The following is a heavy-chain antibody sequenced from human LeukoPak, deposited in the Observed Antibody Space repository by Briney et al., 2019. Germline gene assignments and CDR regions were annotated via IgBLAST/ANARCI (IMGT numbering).Heavy chain of an antibody. V-gene: IGHV6-1*01. D-gene: IGHD5-12*01. CDR1: GDSVSSNSAS. CDR3: ASSLYSSYDIRFDP. J-gene: IGHJ5*02. Sequence: SQTLSLTCAISGDSVSSNSASWSWIRQSPSRGLEWLGRTYYRSKWFNDYAVSVKSRITTNADTSKNQFSLQLDSVSPEDTAVYYCASSLYSSYDIRFDPWGQGTLVTVSS. CDR2: TYYRSKWFN.